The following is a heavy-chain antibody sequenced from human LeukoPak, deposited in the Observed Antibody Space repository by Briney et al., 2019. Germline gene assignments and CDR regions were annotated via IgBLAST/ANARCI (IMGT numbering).Heavy chain of an antibody. CDR1: GYSFTSYW. CDR2: IYPGDSDT. D-gene: IGHD6-13*01. Sequence: GESLKISCKGSGYSFTSYWIGWVRQMPGKGLEWMGIIYPGDSDTRYSPSFQGQVTISADKSISTAYLQWSSLKASDTAMYCARHRPHIAAAGTYYYYMDVWGKGTTVTVSS. V-gene: IGHV5-51*01. J-gene: IGHJ6*03. CDR3: ARHRPHIAAAGTYYYYMDV.